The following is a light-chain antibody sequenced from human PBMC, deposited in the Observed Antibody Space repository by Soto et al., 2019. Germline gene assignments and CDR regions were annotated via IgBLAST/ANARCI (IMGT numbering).Light chain of an antibody. Sequence: DIQMTQSPSTLSASVGERVTITCRASQSISSWLAWYQQKPGKAPKLLIYDASSLESGVPSRFSGSGSGTEFTLTISSLQPDDCATYYCQQYNSYSGTFGQGTKVEIK. CDR3: QQYNSYSGT. CDR2: DAS. J-gene: IGKJ1*01. V-gene: IGKV1-5*01. CDR1: QSISSW.